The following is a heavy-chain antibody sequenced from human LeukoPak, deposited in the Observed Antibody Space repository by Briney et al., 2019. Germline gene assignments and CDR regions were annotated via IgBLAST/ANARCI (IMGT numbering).Heavy chain of an antibody. V-gene: IGHV3-11*06. CDR2: IGSSSSSYT. CDR1: GFTFSDYY. D-gene: IGHD3-10*01. Sequence: GGSLRLSCAASGFTFSDYYMSWIRQGAGKGLEWVSYIGSSSSSYTHYADSVKCRFTISRDNAKNSLYLQMNSLRDEDTAVYYCARDRNYLNYASGSFGVDYWGQGTLVTVSS. CDR3: ARDRNYLNYASGSFGVDY. J-gene: IGHJ4*02.